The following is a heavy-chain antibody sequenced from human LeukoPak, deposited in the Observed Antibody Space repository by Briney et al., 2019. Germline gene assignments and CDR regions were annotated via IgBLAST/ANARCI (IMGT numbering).Heavy chain of an antibody. CDR1: GFVFSAYR. D-gene: IGHD6-6*01. Sequence: GGSLRLSCAASGFVFSAYRMSRVRQVPGRGLEWISDISSTGSTIYYGESMKGRFTISRDNAKNSLHLQMNSLRAEDTAVYYCTRSLYSSRSGDFDLWGQGTMVTVSA. V-gene: IGHV3-48*01. J-gene: IGHJ3*01. CDR2: ISSTGSTI. CDR3: TRSLYSSRSGDFDL.